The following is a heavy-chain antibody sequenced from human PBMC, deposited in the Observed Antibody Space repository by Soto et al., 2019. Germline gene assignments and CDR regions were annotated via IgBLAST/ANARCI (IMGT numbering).Heavy chain of an antibody. CDR2: IFYTGST. CDR3: ARHSPSVNKRNYFAY. V-gene: IGHV4-59*08. J-gene: IGHJ4*02. Sequence: QVQLQESGPGLVKPSETLSLTCTVSDGSISSYYWGWIRQPPGKGLEWIGYIFYTGSTNYNPSLKRRVHQSVDTSKNQFPRSLPSVTAADTAVYCCARHSPSVNKRNYFAYWGKGTLVTVSS. D-gene: IGHD2-2*01. CDR1: DGSISSYY.